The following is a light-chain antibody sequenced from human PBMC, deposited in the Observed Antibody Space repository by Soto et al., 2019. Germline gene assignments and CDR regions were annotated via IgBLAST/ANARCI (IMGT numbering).Light chain of an antibody. J-gene: IGKJ2*01. V-gene: IGKV3-15*01. CDR2: GAS. Sequence: EIVMTQSPATLSVSPGERATLSCRASQSVSTNLAWYQQKPGQSPRLLIYGASTRATGIPARFSGSGSETEFTLTISSLQSEDFAVYYCQQYTNWPPYTFGQGTNQEIK. CDR1: QSVSTN. CDR3: QQYTNWPPYT.